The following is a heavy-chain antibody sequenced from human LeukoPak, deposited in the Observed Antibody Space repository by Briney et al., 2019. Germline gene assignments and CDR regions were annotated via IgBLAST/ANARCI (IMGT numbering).Heavy chain of an antibody. D-gene: IGHD5-12*01. J-gene: IGHJ4*02. V-gene: IGHV3-7*01. CDR2: MKQDGSER. Sequence: GGSLRLSCAASGFTFSSYWMSWVRQAPGKGLEWVANMKQDGSERYYVDSMKGRFTISRDNAKNSVYLEMSSLRAEDTAVYFCARESTPWRGHGDSWGQGTLVTVSS. CDR3: ARESTPWRGHGDS. CDR1: GFTFSSYW.